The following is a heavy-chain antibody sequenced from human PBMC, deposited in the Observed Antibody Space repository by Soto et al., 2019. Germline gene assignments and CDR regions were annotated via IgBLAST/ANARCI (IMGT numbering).Heavy chain of an antibody. CDR1: GFSLSTSGVG. J-gene: IGHJ5*02. Sequence: QITLKESGPTLVKPTQTLTLTSTFSGFSLSTSGVGGGWIRQPPGKALEWLALIYWDDDKRYSPSLKSRLTITKDTSKNQVFLTMTNMDPVDTATYCCARSSQLLLLGWFDPRGQGTLVTGSS. CDR3: ARSSQLLLLGWFDP. V-gene: IGHV2-5*02. CDR2: IYWDDDK. D-gene: IGHD2-2*01.